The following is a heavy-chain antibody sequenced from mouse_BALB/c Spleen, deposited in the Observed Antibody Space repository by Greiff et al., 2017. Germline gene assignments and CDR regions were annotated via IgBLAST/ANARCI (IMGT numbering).Heavy chain of an antibody. CDR3: ARHSSGFDY. CDR2: ISSGGSYT. V-gene: IGHV5-9-3*01. Sequence: EVKLVESGGGLVKPGGSLKLSCAASGFTFSSYAMSWVRQTPEKRLEWVATISSGGSYTYYPDSVKGRFTISRDNAKNTLYLQMSSLRSEDTAMYYCARHSSGFDYWGQGTTLTVSS. CDR1: GFTFSSYA. D-gene: IGHD3-1*01. J-gene: IGHJ2*01.